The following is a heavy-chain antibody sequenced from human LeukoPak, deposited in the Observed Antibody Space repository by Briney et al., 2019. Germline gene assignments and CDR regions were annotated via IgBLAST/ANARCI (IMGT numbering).Heavy chain of an antibody. CDR2: ISYDGSNK. J-gene: IGHJ4*02. D-gene: IGHD5-18*01. Sequence: GGSLRLSRAASGFNFSSYAMHWVRQAPGKGLEWVAVISYDGSNKYYADSVKGRFTISRDNSKNTLYLQMNSLRAEDTAVYYCAREAAMVNFDYWGQGTLVTVSS. CDR3: AREAAMVNFDY. CDR1: GFNFSSYA. V-gene: IGHV3-30*04.